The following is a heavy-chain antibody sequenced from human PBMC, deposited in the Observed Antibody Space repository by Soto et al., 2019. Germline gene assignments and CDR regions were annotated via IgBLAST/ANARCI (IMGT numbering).Heavy chain of an antibody. J-gene: IGHJ6*03. CDR2: ISGSGGST. Sequence: GGSLRLSCAASGFTFSSYAMSWVRQAPGKGLEWVSAISGSGGSTYYADSVKGRFTISRDNSKNTLYLQMNSLRAEDTAVYYCAKVHCSSTSCYVLGVDYYYYMDVWGKGTTVTVSS. V-gene: IGHV3-23*01. D-gene: IGHD2-2*01. CDR1: GFTFSSYA. CDR3: AKVHCSSTSCYVLGVDYYYYMDV.